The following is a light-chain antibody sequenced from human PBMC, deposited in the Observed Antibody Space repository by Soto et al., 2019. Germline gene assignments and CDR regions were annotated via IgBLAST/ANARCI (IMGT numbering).Light chain of an antibody. CDR2: GPS. CDR3: QQYCSSPGT. V-gene: IGKV3-20*01. J-gene: IGKJ1*01. Sequence: TGYSGPRHFSPGERRTRSYGVCQSFSSSYLAWYQQKPGQAPRLLIYGPSSRATGIPDRFSGSGSGTDFTLTISSLEPEDLAVYYCQQYCSSPGTVGQGTKVDIK. CDR1: QSFSSSY.